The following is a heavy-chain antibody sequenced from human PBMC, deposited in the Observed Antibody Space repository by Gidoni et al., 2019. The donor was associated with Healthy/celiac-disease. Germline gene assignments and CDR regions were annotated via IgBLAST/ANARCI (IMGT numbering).Heavy chain of an antibody. V-gene: IGHV3-21*01. CDR2: ISSSSSYI. D-gene: IGHD5-12*01. CDR1: GFTFSSYS. J-gene: IGHJ6*02. CDR3: ARDRKAFGYSGYDPRGGMDV. Sequence: EVQLVESGGGLVKPGGSLRLSCAASGFTFSSYSMNWVRQAPGKGLEWVSAISSSSSYIYYADSVKGRFTISRDNAKNSLYLQMNSLRAEDTAVYYCARDRKAFGYSGYDPRGGMDVWGQGTTVTVSS.